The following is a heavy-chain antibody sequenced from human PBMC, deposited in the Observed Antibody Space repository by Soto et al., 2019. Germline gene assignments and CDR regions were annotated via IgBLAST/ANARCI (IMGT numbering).Heavy chain of an antibody. CDR2: IFHDGTA. CDR3: ARRKLGDVFDI. Sequence: SETLSLTCAVSGVSISSGNWWTWVRQTPQRGLEYIGEIFHDGTANYNPSVRGRVTISVDRSNNQFSLNLISVTAADTAVYFCARRKLGDVFDIWGPGTLVTVSS. J-gene: IGHJ3*02. V-gene: IGHV4-4*02. CDR1: GVSISSGNW. D-gene: IGHD3-3*02.